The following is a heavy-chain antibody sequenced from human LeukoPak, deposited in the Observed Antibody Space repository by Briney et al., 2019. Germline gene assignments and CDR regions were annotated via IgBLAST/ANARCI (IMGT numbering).Heavy chain of an antibody. CDR1: GFTFSSYG. CDR3: AKDLVRLISDWFDP. Sequence: PGGSLRLSCAASGFTFSSYGMNWVRQAPGKGLEWVAFIRYDGSNKYYADSVKGRFTISRDNSKNTLYLQMNSLRAEDTAVYYCAKDLVRLISDWFDPWGQGSLVTVSS. CDR2: IRYDGSNK. D-gene: IGHD2/OR15-2a*01. J-gene: IGHJ5*02. V-gene: IGHV3-30*02.